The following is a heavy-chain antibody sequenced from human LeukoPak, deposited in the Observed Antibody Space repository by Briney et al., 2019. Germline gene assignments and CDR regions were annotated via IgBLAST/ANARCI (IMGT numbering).Heavy chain of an antibody. V-gene: IGHV3-74*01. CDR3: ARVRGGNLPFAY. J-gene: IGHJ4*02. D-gene: IGHD4-23*01. CDR2: INSDGSST. CDR1: GFTFSSYW. Sequence: GGSLRLSCAASGFTFSSYWMHWVRQAPGKGLVWVSRINSDGSSTSYADSVKGRFTISRDNAKNTMYLQMNSLRAEDTAVYYCARVRGGNLPFAYWGQGTLVTVSS.